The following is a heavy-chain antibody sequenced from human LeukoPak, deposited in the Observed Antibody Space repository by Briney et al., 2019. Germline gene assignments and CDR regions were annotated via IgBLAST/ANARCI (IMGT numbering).Heavy chain of an antibody. D-gene: IGHD3-22*01. V-gene: IGHV3-11*01. CDR1: GFTFSDYY. Sequence: SGGSLRLSCAASGFTFSDYYMSWIRQAPGKGLEWVSYISSSGSTIYYADSVKGRFTISRDNAKNSLYLQMNSLRAEDTAVYYCARDQDYYDSSGYYSYPYYWGQGTLVTVSS. CDR3: ARDQDYYDSSGYYSYPYY. J-gene: IGHJ4*02. CDR2: ISSSGSTI.